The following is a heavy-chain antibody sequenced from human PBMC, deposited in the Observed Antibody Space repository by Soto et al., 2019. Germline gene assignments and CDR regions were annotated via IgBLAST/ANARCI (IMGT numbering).Heavy chain of an antibody. CDR2: IIPIFGTA. V-gene: IGHV1-69*13. J-gene: IGHJ5*02. D-gene: IGHD2-15*01. Sequence: ASVKVSCKASGGTFSSYAISWVRQAPGQGLEWMGGIIPIFGTANYAQKFQGRVTITADESTSTAYMELSSLRSEDTAVYYCARESQWGYCSGGSCGWFDPWGQGTLVTVSS. CDR1: GGTFSSYA. CDR3: ARESQWGYCSGGSCGWFDP.